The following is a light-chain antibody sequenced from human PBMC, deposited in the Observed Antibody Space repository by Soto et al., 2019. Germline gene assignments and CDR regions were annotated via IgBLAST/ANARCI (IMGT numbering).Light chain of an antibody. Sequence: EVVKTKFPATLSVSPGERATLSCRASQSVSSNLAWYQQKPGQAPRLLIYGASTRATGIPARFSGSRSGTEFTLTISSLQSEDFAVYYCQQYNNWPYTFGQGTKLEIK. CDR1: QSVSSN. V-gene: IGKV3-15*01. J-gene: IGKJ2*01. CDR3: QQYNNWPYT. CDR2: GAS.